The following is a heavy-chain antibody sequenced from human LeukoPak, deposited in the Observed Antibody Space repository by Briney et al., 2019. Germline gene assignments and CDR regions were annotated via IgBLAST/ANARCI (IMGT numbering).Heavy chain of an antibody. CDR2: ISGNGGST. J-gene: IGHJ3*02. CDR1: GFTFSTYV. V-gene: IGHV3-23*01. CDR3: AKDDGGNLPTAFYI. D-gene: IGHD4-23*01. Sequence: GGSLRLSCAASGFTFSTYVMSWVRQAPGKGLEWVSAISGNGGSTNYAELVTGRFTISRDNSKNTLYLQMNGLRAEDTAVYYCAKDDGGNLPTAFYIWGQGTTVTVSS.